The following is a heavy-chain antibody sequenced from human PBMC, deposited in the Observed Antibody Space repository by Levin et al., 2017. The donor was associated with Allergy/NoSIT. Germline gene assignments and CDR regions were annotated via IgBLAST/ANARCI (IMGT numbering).Heavy chain of an antibody. D-gene: IGHD6-19*01. CDR2: ISYDGSNK. V-gene: IGHV3-30-3*01. CDR1: GFTFSSYA. J-gene: IGHJ4*02. CDR3: ARDGSGWSYYFDY. Sequence: GESLKISCAASGFTFSSYAMHWVRQAPGKGLEWVAVISYDGSNKYYADSVKGRFTISRDNSKNTLYLQMNSLRAEDTAVYYCARDGSGWSYYFDYWGQGTLVTVSS.